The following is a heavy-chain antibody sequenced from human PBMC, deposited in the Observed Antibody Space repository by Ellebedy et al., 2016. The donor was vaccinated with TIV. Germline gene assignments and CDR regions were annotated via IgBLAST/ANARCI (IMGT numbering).Heavy chain of an antibody. CDR1: GGSISSSSCF. CDR2: IYYSGNT. Sequence: SETLSLTXTVSGGSISSSSCFWGWIRQPPGKELEWIGSIYYSGNTYYNPSLRSRVTMSIDTSKNQFSLELTSVTAADTAVYYCARTQYSSSARYYFDYWGQGTLVTVSS. D-gene: IGHD6-6*01. J-gene: IGHJ4*02. V-gene: IGHV4-39*01. CDR3: ARTQYSSSARYYFDY.